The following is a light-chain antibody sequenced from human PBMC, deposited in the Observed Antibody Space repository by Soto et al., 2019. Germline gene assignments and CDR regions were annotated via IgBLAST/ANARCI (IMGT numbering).Light chain of an antibody. CDR2: EVN. Sequence: QSALTQPASVSGSPGQSITISCTGTSNDVGGYNLVSWFQQHPGKAPKLMISEVNKRPSGVSNRFSGSKSANTASLTISGLQAEEGADYYCCSHVGGSSPQWVFGGGTKLTV. J-gene: IGLJ3*02. V-gene: IGLV2-23*02. CDR1: SNDVGGYNL. CDR3: CSHVGGSSPQWV.